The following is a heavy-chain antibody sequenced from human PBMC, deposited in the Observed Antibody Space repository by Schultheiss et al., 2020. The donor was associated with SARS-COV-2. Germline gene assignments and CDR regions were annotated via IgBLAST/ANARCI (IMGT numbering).Heavy chain of an antibody. CDR1: GGSISSGGYY. J-gene: IGHJ6*02. V-gene: IGHV4-30-4*08. Sequence: SQTLSLTCTVSGGSISSGGYYWSWIRQHPGKGLEWIGYIYYTGKTYYNPSLKSRVTISVDTSKNQFSLKLSSVTAADAAVYYCARGIVAGVGYYGLDVWGQGTTVTVSS. CDR3: ARGIVAGVGYYGLDV. D-gene: IGHD2-21*01. CDR2: IYYTGKT.